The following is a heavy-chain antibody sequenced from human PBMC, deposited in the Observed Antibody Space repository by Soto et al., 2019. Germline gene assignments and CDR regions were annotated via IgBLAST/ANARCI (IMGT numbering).Heavy chain of an antibody. V-gene: IGHV3-53*04. CDR1: GFTVSSNY. Sequence: EVQLVESGGGFVQPGGSLRLSCAASGFTVSSNYMSWVRQAPGKGREWVSVIYSGGTTYYADSVKGRFTSSRDNSKNTLYLHMSSRTAERTDGYYCARGRGFALGQGTLVTVSS. J-gene: IGHJ5*02. D-gene: IGHD3-10*01. CDR2: IYSGGTT. CDR3: ARGRGFA.